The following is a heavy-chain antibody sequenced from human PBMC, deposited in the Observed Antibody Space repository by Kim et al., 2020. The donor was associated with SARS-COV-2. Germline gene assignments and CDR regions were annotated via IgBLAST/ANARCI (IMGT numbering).Heavy chain of an antibody. J-gene: IGHJ3*02. CDR1: GFTFSSYS. CDR2: ISSSSYI. CDR3: AREAVKRGAFDI. V-gene: IGHV3-21*01. D-gene: IGHD2-15*01. Sequence: GGSLRLSCAASGFTFSSYSMNWVRQAPGKGLEWVSSISSSSYIYYADSVKGRFTISRDNAKNSLYLQMNSLRAEDTAVYYCAREAVKRGAFDIWGQGTMVSVSS.